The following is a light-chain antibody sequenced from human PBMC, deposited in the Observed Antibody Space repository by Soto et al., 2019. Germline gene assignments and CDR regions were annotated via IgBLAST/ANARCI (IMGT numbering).Light chain of an antibody. CDR1: QSVSSY. Sequence: PGERATLSCRASQSVSSYLAWYQQKPGQAPRLLIYDASNRATGIPARFSGSGSGADFTLSISRLEPEDFAVYYCQQYGSSPPRTFGQGTKVDIK. J-gene: IGKJ1*01. V-gene: IGKV3-20*01. CDR2: DAS. CDR3: QQYGSSPPRT.